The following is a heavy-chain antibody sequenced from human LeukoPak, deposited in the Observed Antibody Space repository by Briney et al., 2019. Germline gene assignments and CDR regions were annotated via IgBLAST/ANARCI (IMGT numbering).Heavy chain of an antibody. CDR3: ARIRTVTITIDY. CDR1: GGSFSGYY. J-gene: IGHJ4*02. CDR2: IYYSGST. D-gene: IGHD4-17*01. V-gene: IGHV4-34*01. Sequence: PLETLSLTCAVYGGSFSGYYWSWIRQPPGKGLEWIGSIYYSGSTYYNPSPKSRVTISVDTSKNQFSLKLSSVTAADTAVYYCARIRTVTITIDYWGQGTLVTVSS.